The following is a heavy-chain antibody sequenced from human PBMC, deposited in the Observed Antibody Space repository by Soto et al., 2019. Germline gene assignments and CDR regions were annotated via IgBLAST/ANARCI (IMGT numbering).Heavy chain of an antibody. D-gene: IGHD4-4*01. CDR3: ARGALTTLAYYYGMDV. V-gene: IGHV1-69*13. Sequence: SVKVSCKASGGTFSSYTISWVRQAPGQGLECMGGIIPIFGTTTYAHKFQGRVTITADESTSTVYMELSSLRGEDTAVYYCARGALTTLAYYYGMDVWGQGTTVTVSS. CDR2: IIPIFGTT. CDR1: GGTFSSYT. J-gene: IGHJ6*02.